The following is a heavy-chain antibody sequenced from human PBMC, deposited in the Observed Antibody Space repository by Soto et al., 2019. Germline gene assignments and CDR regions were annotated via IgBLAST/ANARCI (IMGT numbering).Heavy chain of an antibody. V-gene: IGHV4-34*01. CDR3: ARRIRWANSVYYYGMDV. Sequence: SQTLSVTCAVYGGSLSGYYWSWIRQPPGKGLEWIGEINHSGSTNYNPSLKSRVTISVDTSKNQFSLKLSSVTAADTAVYYCARRIRWANSVYYYGMDVWGQGTTVTASS. CDR1: GGSLSGYY. J-gene: IGHJ6*02. CDR2: INHSGST. D-gene: IGHD1-26*01.